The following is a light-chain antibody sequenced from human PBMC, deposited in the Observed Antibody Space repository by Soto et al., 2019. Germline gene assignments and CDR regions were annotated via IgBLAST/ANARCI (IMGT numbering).Light chain of an antibody. J-gene: IGKJ2*02. CDR3: QQYYSYPWT. CDR1: QGISSY. Sequence: AIRMTQSPSSFSASTGDRVTITCQASQGISSYLAWYQQKPGKAPKLLIYAASTLQSGDPSRFSGSGSGTDFTLTISCLQSEDFATYYCQQYYSYPWTFGQGTKLEIK. CDR2: AAS. V-gene: IGKV1-8*01.